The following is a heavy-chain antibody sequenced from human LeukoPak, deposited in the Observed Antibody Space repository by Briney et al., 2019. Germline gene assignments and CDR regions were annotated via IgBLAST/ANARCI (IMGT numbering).Heavy chain of an antibody. V-gene: IGHV4-59*01. J-gene: IGHJ4*02. CDR2: IYYSGST. Sequence: PSETLSLTCTVSGGSISSYYWSWIRQPPGKGLEWIGYIYYSGSTNYNPSLKSRVTISVDTSKNQFSLKLRSVTAADTAVYYCARSPVLRFLEWPYFDYWGQGTLVTVSS. D-gene: IGHD3-3*01. CDR3: ARSPVLRFLEWPYFDY. CDR1: GGSISSYY.